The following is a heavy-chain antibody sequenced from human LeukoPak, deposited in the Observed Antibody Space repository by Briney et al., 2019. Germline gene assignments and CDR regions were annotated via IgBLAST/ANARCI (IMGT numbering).Heavy chain of an antibody. Sequence: NPSETLSITCTVSGGSISSYYWTWIRQPPGRGLEWIGYIYYSGSTNYNPSLKSRVTISVDTSKNQFSLKLSSVTAADTAVYYCARGTVATTRSGFDYWGQGTLVTVSS. CDR2: IYYSGST. J-gene: IGHJ4*02. CDR1: GGSISSYY. V-gene: IGHV4-59*01. D-gene: IGHD4-17*01. CDR3: ARGTVATTRSGFDY.